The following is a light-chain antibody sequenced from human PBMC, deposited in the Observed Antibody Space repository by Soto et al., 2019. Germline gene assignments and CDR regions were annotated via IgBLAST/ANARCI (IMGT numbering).Light chain of an antibody. CDR3: SSYTSSSTLVV. Sequence: QSALTQPASVSGSPGQSITISCTGTSSDVGGYNYVPWYQQHPGKAPKLMIYDVSNRPSGVSIRFSGSKSGNTASLTISGLQAEDEADYYCSSYTSSSTLVVFGGGTKVTVL. V-gene: IGLV2-14*01. CDR1: SSDVGGYNY. CDR2: DVS. J-gene: IGLJ2*01.